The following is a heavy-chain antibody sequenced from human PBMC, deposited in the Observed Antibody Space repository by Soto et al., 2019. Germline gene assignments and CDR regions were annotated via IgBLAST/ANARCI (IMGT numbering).Heavy chain of an antibody. CDR3: ASEYYYDSSGYYFPLDY. CDR1: GFNFSSYA. CDR2: ISYDGSNK. Sequence: GGSMRLSCAASGFNFSSYAMHWVPQAPGKGLEWVAVISYDGSNKYYADSVKGRFTISRDNSKNTLYLQMNSLRAEETAVYYCASEYYYDSSGYYFPLDYWGQGTLVTVSS. J-gene: IGHJ4*02. D-gene: IGHD3-22*01. V-gene: IGHV3-30-3*01.